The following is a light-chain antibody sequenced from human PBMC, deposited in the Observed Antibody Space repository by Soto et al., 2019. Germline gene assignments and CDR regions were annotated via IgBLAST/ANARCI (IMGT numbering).Light chain of an antibody. J-gene: IGKJ2*01. CDR2: GAS. CDR1: QSVSSN. CDR3: QQYNNWPPRDS. V-gene: IGKV3-15*01. Sequence: EIVMTQSPATLSVSPGERTTLSCRASQSVSSNLAWYQQKPGQAPRLLIYGASTRATGIPARFSGSGSGTDFTLTNSSLQSEDFAVYYCQQYNNWPPRDSFGQGTKLEIK.